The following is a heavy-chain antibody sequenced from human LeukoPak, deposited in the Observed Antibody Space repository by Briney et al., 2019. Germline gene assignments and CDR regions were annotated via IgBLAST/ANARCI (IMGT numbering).Heavy chain of an antibody. CDR3: AKDGQLSTGIEAAGPLFDY. V-gene: IGHV3-30*02. Sequence: GGSLRLSCAASGFTFSSYGMHWVRQAPGKGLEWVAFIRYDGSNKYYADSVKGRFTISRDNSKNTLYLQMNSLRAEDTAVYYCAKDGQLSTGIEAAGPLFDYWGQGTLVTVSS. CDR2: IRYDGSNK. CDR1: GFTFSSYG. J-gene: IGHJ4*02. D-gene: IGHD6-13*01.